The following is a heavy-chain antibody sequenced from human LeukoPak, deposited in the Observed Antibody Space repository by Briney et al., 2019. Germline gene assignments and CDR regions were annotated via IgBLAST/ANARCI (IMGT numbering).Heavy chain of an antibody. J-gene: IGHJ4*02. CDR2: INPNTGGA. CDR1: GYTFADYF. Sequence: ASVKVSCKSSGYTFADYFIHWVRQAPGRGLEWMGRINPNTGGAEYAPKFQGWVTMTRDTSISTAYVEVNRLISDDTAVYYCARDLTSTSNREFDYWGPRTLVIVSS. D-gene: IGHD2/OR15-2a*01. CDR3: ARDLTSTSNREFDY. V-gene: IGHV1-2*04.